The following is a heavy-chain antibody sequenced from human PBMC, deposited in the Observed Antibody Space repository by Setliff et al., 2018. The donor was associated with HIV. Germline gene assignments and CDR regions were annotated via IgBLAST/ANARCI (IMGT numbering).Heavy chain of an antibody. J-gene: IGHJ5*02. V-gene: IGHV1-2*06. Sequence: ASVKVSCKASGYTFTGYYMHWVRQAPGQGLEWMGRINPNSGGTNYAQKFQGRVTMTRDTSTSTAYMELSRLRSDDTAVYYCARDGRVVAATRMYNWFDPWGQGTLVTVSS. D-gene: IGHD2-15*01. CDR1: GYTFTGYY. CDR2: INPNSGGT. CDR3: ARDGRVVAATRMYNWFDP.